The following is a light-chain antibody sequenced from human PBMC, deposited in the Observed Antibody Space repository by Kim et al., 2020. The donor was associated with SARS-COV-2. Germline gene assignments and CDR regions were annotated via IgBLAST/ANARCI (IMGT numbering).Light chain of an antibody. CDR1: SSDVGGYNY. J-gene: IGLJ1*01. CDR3: CSYAGSYTFYV. V-gene: IGLV2-11*01. CDR2: DVS. Sequence: SVTISGTRTSSDVGGYNYVSWYQQHPGKAPKLMIYDVSKRPSGVPDRFSGSKSGNTASLTISGLQAEDEADYYCCSYAGSYTFYVFGTGTKVTVL.